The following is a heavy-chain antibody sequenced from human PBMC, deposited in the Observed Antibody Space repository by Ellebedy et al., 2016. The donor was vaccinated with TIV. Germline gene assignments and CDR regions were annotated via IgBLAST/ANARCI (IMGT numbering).Heavy chain of an antibody. D-gene: IGHD2-8*02. V-gene: IGHV3-23*01. J-gene: IGHJ4*02. CDR1: GFPFSNYA. Sequence: PGGSLRLSCAASGFPFSNYAMAWVRQAPGKGLEWVSAISQSGGDTYYADSVKGRFTISRDNSQSTLYLQMDSLRADDTAVYYCAKLAGVHSWYFDYWGQGTLVTVSS. CDR2: ISQSGGDT. CDR3: AKLAGVHSWYFDY.